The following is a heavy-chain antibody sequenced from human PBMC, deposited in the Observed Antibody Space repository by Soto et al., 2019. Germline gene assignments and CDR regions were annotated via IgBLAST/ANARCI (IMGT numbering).Heavy chain of an antibody. D-gene: IGHD6-19*01. Sequence: QVQLEESGGGVVQPGRSLRLSCAASGFTFSSYGMHWVRQAPGKGLEWVAVIWYDGSNKYYADSVKGRFTISRDNSKNTPHLQMNRLGAEDTAVYYCARITQIALAGTRFGYFDLWGRGTLVTVSS. CDR1: GFTFSSYG. CDR3: ARITQIALAGTRFGYFDL. CDR2: IWYDGSNK. V-gene: IGHV3-33*01. J-gene: IGHJ2*01.